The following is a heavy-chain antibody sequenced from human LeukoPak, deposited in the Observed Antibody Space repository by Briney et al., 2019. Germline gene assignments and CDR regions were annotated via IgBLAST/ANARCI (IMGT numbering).Heavy chain of an antibody. Sequence: PSETLSLTCAVYGGSFSGYYWSWIRQPPGKGLEWIGEINHSGSTNYNPSLKSRVTISVDTSKNQFSLKLSSVTAADTAVYYCARGTGEEDYGDYVVDYWGQGTLVTVSS. J-gene: IGHJ4*02. V-gene: IGHV4-34*01. CDR2: INHSGST. D-gene: IGHD4-17*01. CDR3: ARGTGEEDYGDYVVDY. CDR1: GGSFSGYY.